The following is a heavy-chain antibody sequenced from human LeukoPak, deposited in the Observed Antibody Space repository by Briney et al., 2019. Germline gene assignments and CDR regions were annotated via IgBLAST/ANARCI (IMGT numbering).Heavy chain of an antibody. CDR1: GYTFTSYG. Sequence: GASVKVSCKASGYTFTSYGISWVRQAPGQGLEWMGWISAYNGNTNYAQKLQGRVTMTTDTSTSTAYMELRSLRSDDTAVYYCARDVRGSGWSVDYYYYYMDVWGKGTTVTISS. V-gene: IGHV1-18*01. CDR3: ARDVRGSGWSVDYYYYYMDV. D-gene: IGHD6-19*01. J-gene: IGHJ6*03. CDR2: ISAYNGNT.